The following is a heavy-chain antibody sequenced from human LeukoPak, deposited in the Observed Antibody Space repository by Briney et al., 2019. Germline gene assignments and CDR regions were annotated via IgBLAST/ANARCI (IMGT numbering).Heavy chain of an antibody. J-gene: IGHJ4*02. Sequence: AGSLRLSCAASGFMFSNYDMNWVRQAPGKGLEYVSHISTNGGSTYYAISVKGRFTISRDNSKNTLYLQMGSLRAEDMAVYYCARGRGYIYGYDYWGQGTLVTVSS. CDR1: GFMFSNYD. CDR3: ARGRGYIYGYDY. V-gene: IGHV3-64*01. CDR2: ISTNGGST. D-gene: IGHD5-18*01.